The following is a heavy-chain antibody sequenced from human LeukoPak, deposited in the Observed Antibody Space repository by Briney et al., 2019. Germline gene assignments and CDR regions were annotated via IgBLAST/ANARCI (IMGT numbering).Heavy chain of an antibody. J-gene: IGHJ4*02. V-gene: IGHV3-74*01. CDR3: ARGLSGYASSLGY. Sequence: GGSLRLSCAASGFTFSSYGMHWVRQAPGKGLVWVSRINSDGSSTSYADSVRGRFSISRDNAKNTLYLQMNSLRAEDTAVYYCARGLSGYASSLGYWGQGTLVTVSA. D-gene: IGHD6-6*01. CDR1: GFTFSSYG. CDR2: INSDGSST.